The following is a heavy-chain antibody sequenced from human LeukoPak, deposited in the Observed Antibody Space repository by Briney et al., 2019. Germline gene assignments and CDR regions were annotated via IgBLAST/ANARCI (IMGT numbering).Heavy chain of an antibody. CDR2: SSGNGDNT. Sequence: PGGSLRLSCAASGFTFSSYAMGWVRQAPGKGLEWVSTSSGNGDNTYYADSVKGRFTISRDNSRNTLYLQMSGLRADDTAVYYCAKFRGIPTTVTQDWGQGTLVTVSS. CDR1: GFTFSSYA. CDR3: AKFRGIPTTVTQD. J-gene: IGHJ4*02. V-gene: IGHV3-23*01. D-gene: IGHD4-17*01.